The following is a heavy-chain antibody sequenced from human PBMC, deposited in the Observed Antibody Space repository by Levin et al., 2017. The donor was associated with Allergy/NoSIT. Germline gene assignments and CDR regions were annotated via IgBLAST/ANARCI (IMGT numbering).Heavy chain of an antibody. Sequence: LSLTCAASGFTFSSYGLHWVRLAPGKGLEWVAFIPYDGSENYYADSVRGRFTISRDNSKYTLYLQMNSLRPEDTALYYCAKTLPGSGASRESWFDPWGQGTLVTVSS. J-gene: IGHJ5*02. CDR1: GFTFSSYG. CDR2: IPYDGSEN. V-gene: IGHV3-30*18. CDR3: AKTLPGSGASRESWFDP. D-gene: IGHD3-10*01.